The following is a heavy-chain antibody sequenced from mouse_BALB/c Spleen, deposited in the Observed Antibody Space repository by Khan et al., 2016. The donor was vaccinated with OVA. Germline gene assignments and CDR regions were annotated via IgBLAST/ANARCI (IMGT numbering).Heavy chain of an antibody. CDR2: ILPGSGIT. J-gene: IGHJ3*01. CDR3: TRGGYGGFAY. Sequence: QVQLQQSGAELMKPGASVKMSCKATGYTFSSYLIEWIKQRPGHGLEWIGEILPGSGITNYNEKFKGKVTFTADTSSNTAYMQLSSLTSEDSAVYYCTRGGYGGFAYWRQGTLVTVSA. V-gene: IGHV1-9*01. D-gene: IGHD2-2*01. CDR1: GYTFSSYL.